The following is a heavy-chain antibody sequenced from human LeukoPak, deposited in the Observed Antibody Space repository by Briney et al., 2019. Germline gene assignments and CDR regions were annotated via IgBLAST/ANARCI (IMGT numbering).Heavy chain of an antibody. D-gene: IGHD5-24*01. CDR2: IYYIGST. CDR3: ASVRRDGYPFDY. V-gene: IGHV4-61*01. Sequence: SETLSLTCTVSGGSISSGSYFWSWIRQPPGKGLEWIGYIYYIGSTNYNPSLKSRVTISVDTSKNQFSLKLSSVTAADTAVYYCASVRRDGYPFDYWGQGTLVTVSS. J-gene: IGHJ4*02. CDR1: GGSISSGSYF.